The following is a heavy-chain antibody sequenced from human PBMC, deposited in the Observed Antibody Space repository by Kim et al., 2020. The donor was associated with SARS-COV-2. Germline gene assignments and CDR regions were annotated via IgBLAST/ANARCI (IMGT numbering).Heavy chain of an antibody. Sequence: GGSLRLSCAASGFTFSSYSMNWVRQAPGKGLEWVSSISSSSSYIYYADSVKGRFTISRDNAKNSLYLQMNSLRAEDTAVYYCARDQLMVTMVRGVIITQESYYYGMDVWGQGTTVTVSS. J-gene: IGHJ6*02. CDR2: ISSSSSYI. CDR3: ARDQLMVTMVRGVIITQESYYYGMDV. CDR1: GFTFSSYS. V-gene: IGHV3-21*01. D-gene: IGHD3-10*01.